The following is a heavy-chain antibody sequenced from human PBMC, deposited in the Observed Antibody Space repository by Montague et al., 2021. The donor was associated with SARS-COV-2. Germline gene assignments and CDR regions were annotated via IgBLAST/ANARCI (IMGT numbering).Heavy chain of an antibody. J-gene: IGHJ4*02. CDR2: ISGSGSST. D-gene: IGHD2-2*01. CDR1: GFTSSSYA. V-gene: IGHV3-23*01. Sequence: SLRLSCAASGFTSSSYAMSWVRQAPGKGLEWVSAISGSGSSTYYADSVKGRFTISRDNSKNTLYLQMNSLRAEDTAVYYCAKEWGGGYCSSTSCYVGDCFDYWGQGTLVTVSS. CDR3: AKEWGGGYCSSTSCYVGDCFDY.